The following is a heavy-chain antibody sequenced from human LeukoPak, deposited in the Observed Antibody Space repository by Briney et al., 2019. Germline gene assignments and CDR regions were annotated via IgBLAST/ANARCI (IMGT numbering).Heavy chain of an antibody. CDR2: INHSGST. CDR3: ARRDSGGYGYFDL. V-gene: IGHV4-34*01. D-gene: IGHD6-19*01. CDR1: GGSFSGYY. J-gene: IGHJ2*01. Sequence: SETLSLTCAVYGGSFSGYYWSWIRQPPGKGLEWIGEINHSGSTNYNPSLKSRVTISVDTSKNQFSLRLTSLTAADTAVYYCARRDSGGYGYFDLWGRGTLVTVSS.